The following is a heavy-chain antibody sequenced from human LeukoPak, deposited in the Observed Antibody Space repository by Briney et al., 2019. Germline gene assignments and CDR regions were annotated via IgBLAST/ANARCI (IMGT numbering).Heavy chain of an antibody. D-gene: IGHD6-13*01. CDR3: ARDPKVYSSSYGASYNWFDP. CDR1: GYTFTSYG. J-gene: IGHJ5*02. Sequence: AASVNVSCKASGYTFTSYGISWVRQAPGQGLEWMGWISAYNGNTNYAQKLQGRVTMTTDTSTSTAYMELRSLRSDDTAVYYCARDPKVYSSSYGASYNWFDPWGQGTLVTVSS. CDR2: ISAYNGNT. V-gene: IGHV1-18*01.